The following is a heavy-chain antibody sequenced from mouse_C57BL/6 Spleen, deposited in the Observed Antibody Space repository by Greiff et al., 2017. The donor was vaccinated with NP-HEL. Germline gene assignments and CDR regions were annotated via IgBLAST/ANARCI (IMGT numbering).Heavy chain of an antibody. CDR3: AKEDGGYYYGSRHNYFDY. D-gene: IGHD1-1*01. CDR1: GFSLTSYG. Sequence: QVQLKESGPGLVAPSQSLSITCTVSGFSLTSYGVSWVRQPPGKGLEWLGVIWGDGSTNYHSALISRLSISKDNSKSQVFLKLNSLQTDDTATYYCAKEDGGYYYGSRHNYFDYWGQGTTLTVSS. V-gene: IGHV2-3*01. J-gene: IGHJ2*01. CDR2: IWGDGST.